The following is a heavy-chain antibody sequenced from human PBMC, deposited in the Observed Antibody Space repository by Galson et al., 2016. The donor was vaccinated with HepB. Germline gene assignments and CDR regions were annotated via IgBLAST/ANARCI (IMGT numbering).Heavy chain of an antibody. D-gene: IGHD3-3*01. CDR2: ISGTTHIF. Sequence: SLRLSCAASGFTFSSSAMSWVRQAPGKGLEWLSYISGTTHIFVSYADSVRGRVTISRDNARNSLYLHLNSLRDEETAVYYCARDFSWSFENWGQGTLVTVSS. V-gene: IGHV3-48*02. J-gene: IGHJ4*02. CDR1: GFTFSSSA. CDR3: ARDFSWSFEN.